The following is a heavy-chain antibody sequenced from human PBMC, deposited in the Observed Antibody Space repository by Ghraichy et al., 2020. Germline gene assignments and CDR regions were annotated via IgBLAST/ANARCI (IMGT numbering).Heavy chain of an antibody. D-gene: IGHD2-2*01. V-gene: IGHV3-21*01. CDR2: IRRSSYI. CDR3: AIDETSSTSWSYYYYYMDV. CDR1: GFTFSSYR. Sequence: GGSLRLSCAASGFTFSSYRLNWVRQAPGNGLEWVSSIRRSSYIYYADSVKVRFTFARDNAKNSLYLKLNSLRAEDTAVYYCAIDETSSTSWSYYYYYMDVWGKGTTVTVSS. J-gene: IGHJ6*03.